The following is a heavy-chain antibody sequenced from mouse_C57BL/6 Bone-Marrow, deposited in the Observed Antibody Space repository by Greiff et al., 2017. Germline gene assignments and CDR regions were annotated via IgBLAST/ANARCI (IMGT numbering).Heavy chain of an antibody. CDR3: ARRYPMVSWFAY. CDR1: GYTFTGYW. J-gene: IGHJ3*01. D-gene: IGHD2-1*01. CDR2: IYPDSGST. Sequence: QVQLQQPGAELVKPGASVKMSCKASGYTFTGYWITWVKQRPGQGLEWIGDIYPDSGSTNYNEKFKGKATLTVDTSSSTAYLPLSSLTSEDSAVYYCARRYPMVSWFAYWGQGTLVTVSA. V-gene: IGHV1-55*01.